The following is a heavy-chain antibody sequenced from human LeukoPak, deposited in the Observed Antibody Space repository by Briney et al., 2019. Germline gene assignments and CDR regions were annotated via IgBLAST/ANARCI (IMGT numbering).Heavy chain of an antibody. CDR3: AREYSSSRGDY. CDR1: GFTFSSYA. Sequence: PGGSLRLSCAASGFTFSSYAMTWVRQVPEKGLEWVSSIRGTGGDINYADSVKGRFTISRDNSKNTLYLQMNSLRAEDTAVYYCAREYSSSRGDYWGQGTLVTVSS. J-gene: IGHJ4*02. CDR2: IRGTGGDI. V-gene: IGHV3-23*01. D-gene: IGHD6-13*01.